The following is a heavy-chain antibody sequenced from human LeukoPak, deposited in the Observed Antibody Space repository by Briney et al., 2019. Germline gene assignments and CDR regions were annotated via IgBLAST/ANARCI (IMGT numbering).Heavy chain of an antibody. Sequence: PGRSLRLSCAASGFTFSSYAMHWVRQAPGKGLEWVAVISYDGSNKYYADSVKGRFTISRDNSKNTLYLQMNSLRAEDTAVYYCARGEAAADRGFDPWGQGTLVTVSS. CDR2: ISYDGSNK. D-gene: IGHD6-13*01. CDR3: ARGEAAADRGFDP. J-gene: IGHJ5*02. CDR1: GFTFSSYA. V-gene: IGHV3-30-3*01.